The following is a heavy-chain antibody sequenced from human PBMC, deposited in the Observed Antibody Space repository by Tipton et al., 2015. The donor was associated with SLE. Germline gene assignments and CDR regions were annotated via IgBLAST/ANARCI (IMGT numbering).Heavy chain of an antibody. V-gene: IGHV4-39*01. D-gene: IGHD2-8*01. CDR1: GGFLSGRNYY. CDR2: ITNNGNT. CDR3: ARHDTNYGRNWFDP. Sequence: TLSLTCTVFGGFLSGRNYYWDWIRQPPGKGPEWIGRITNNGNTYYNPSLQSRVTISVDTSKSQFSLRLSSVTAADTAVYYCARHDTNYGRNWFDPWGQGTLVTVSS. J-gene: IGHJ5*02.